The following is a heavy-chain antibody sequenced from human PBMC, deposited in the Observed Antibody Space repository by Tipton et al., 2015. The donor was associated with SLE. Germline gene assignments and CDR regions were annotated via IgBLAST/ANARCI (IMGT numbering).Heavy chain of an antibody. D-gene: IGHD2-21*01. CDR2: INHSGST. J-gene: IGHJ4*02. CDR3: ARGGPRGFWVIAIQARYFDY. V-gene: IGHV4-38-2*02. CDR1: GYSISSGYY. Sequence: GLVKPSETLSLTCTVSGYSISSGYYWGWIRQPPGKGLEWIGEINHSGSTNYNPSLKSRVTISVDTSKNQFSLKLSSVTAADTAVYYCARGGPRGFWVIAIQARYFDYWGQGTLVTVSS.